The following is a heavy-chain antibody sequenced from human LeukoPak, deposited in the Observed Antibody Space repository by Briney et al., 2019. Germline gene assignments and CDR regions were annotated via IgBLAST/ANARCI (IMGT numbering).Heavy chain of an antibody. CDR3: ATNFGAYYYDSSGYHDF. J-gene: IGHJ4*02. CDR2: ISGDGNST. V-gene: IGHV3-43*02. CDR1: GFTFDDYA. D-gene: IGHD3-22*01. Sequence: GGSLRLPCAASGFTFDDYAMHWVRQAPGKGLEWVSLISGDGNSTYYAGSVKGRFTISRDNSKNSLYLQMNSLRTEDTAFYYCATNFGAYYYDSSGYHDFWGQGTLVTVSS.